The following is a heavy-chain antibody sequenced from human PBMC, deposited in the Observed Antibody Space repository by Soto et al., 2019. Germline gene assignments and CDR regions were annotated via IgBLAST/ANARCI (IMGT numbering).Heavy chain of an antibody. CDR3: TKEPDYGAYSYFDA. V-gene: IGHV3-30*18. J-gene: IGHJ4*02. CDR2: ISCDARNK. D-gene: IGHD4-17*01. Sequence: QVQLVESGGGVVQPGRSLRLYCAASGFTFSSYGMHWVRQAPGKGLEWGAVISCDARNKYFADSVKGRFTISRDNSKNTLSLQMNSLRAEDTAVYYCTKEPDYGAYSYFDAWGQGSLVTVSS. CDR1: GFTFSSYG.